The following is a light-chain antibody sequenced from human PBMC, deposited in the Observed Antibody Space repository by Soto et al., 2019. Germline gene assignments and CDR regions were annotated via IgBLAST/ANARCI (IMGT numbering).Light chain of an antibody. J-gene: IGKJ1*01. V-gene: IGKV3-15*01. CDR1: QSVGHN. CDR3: QQHNNWPRT. CDR2: GAS. Sequence: DIVMTQSPVTLSVSPGDRATLSCRASQSVGHNLAWFQQKPGQAPRLLIYGASAGATVIPDRFSGSGFGTEFTLTISSLQSEDLAVYYCQQHNNWPRTFGQGTKVEMK.